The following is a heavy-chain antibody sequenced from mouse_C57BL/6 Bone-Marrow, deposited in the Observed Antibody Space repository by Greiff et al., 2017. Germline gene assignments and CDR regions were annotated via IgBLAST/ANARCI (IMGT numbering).Heavy chain of an antibody. D-gene: IGHD1-1*01. J-gene: IGHJ1*03. V-gene: IGHV5-9*04. CDR1: GFTFSSYT. CDR2: ISGGGGNT. CDR3: ARKGTTVLATKYFDV. Sequence: EVQLVESGGGLVKPGGSLKLSCAASGFTFSSYTMSWVRQTPEKRLQWVAAISGGGGNTYYPDSVKGRFTISRDNAKNILYLQMSSLRSEDTAVYYCARKGTTVLATKYFDVWGTGTTVTVSS.